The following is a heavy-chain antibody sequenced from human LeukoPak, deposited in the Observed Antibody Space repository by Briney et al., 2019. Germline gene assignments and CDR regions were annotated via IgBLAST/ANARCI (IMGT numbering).Heavy chain of an antibody. Sequence: GGSLRLSCAASGFTFSSYDMHWVRHATGKGLEWVSAIGTAGDTYYPGSVKGRFTISRENAKNSLYLQMNSLRAGDTAVYYCARESYYYDSSGSQGSFDLWGRGTLVTVSS. D-gene: IGHD3-22*01. CDR3: ARESYYYDSSGSQGSFDL. V-gene: IGHV3-13*01. CDR2: IGTAGDT. J-gene: IGHJ2*01. CDR1: GFTFSSYD.